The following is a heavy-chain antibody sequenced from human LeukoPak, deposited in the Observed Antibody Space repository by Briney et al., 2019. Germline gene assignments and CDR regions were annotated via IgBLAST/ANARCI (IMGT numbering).Heavy chain of an antibody. Sequence: GGSLRLSCAASGFTVSSNYMSWVRQAPGKGLEWVSVIYSGGSTYYADSVKGRFTISRHNSKNTLYLQMNSLRAEDTAVYYCARDLGDYYYGMDVWSQGTTVTVSS. CDR3: ARDLGDYYYGMDV. V-gene: IGHV3-53*04. CDR1: GFTVSSNY. J-gene: IGHJ6*02. D-gene: IGHD3-16*01. CDR2: IYSGGST.